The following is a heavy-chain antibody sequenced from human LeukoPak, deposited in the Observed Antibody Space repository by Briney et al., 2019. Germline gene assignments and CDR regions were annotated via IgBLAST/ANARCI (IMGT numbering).Heavy chain of an antibody. CDR3: ARLGWNDVRAFDI. V-gene: IGHV1-69*04. D-gene: IGHD1-1*01. CDR2: IIPILGIA. CDR1: GGTFSSYA. J-gene: IGHJ3*02. Sequence: SVKVSCKASGGTFSSYAISWVRQAPGQGLEWMGRIIPILGIANYAQKFQGRVTITADKSTSTAYMELSSLRSEDTAVYYCARLGWNDVRAFDIWGQGTMVTVPS.